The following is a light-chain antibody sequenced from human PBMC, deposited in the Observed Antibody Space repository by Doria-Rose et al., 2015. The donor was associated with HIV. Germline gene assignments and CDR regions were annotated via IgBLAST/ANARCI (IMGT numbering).Light chain of an antibody. V-gene: IGKV3-20*01. CDR1: QSFSSTY. Sequence: TQSPGTLPLSPGERATLSCRASQSFSSTYLAWYQQKPGQAPSLLIYDGSTRATGIPDRVSASGSVTDFTLTSNRLEPEDFALYYCHQYGTSWTFGQGTKVEI. CDR3: HQYGTSWT. J-gene: IGKJ1*01. CDR2: DGS.